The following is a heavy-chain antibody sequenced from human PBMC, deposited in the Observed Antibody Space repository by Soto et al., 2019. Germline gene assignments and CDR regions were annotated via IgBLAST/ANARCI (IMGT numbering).Heavy chain of an antibody. J-gene: IGHJ3*02. CDR1: GGTFSRYA. D-gene: IGHD2-8*01. CDR2: IIPIFGTA. Sequence: QVQLVQSGDEVKKPGSSVKVSCKASGGTFSRYAISWVRQAPGQGLEWMGVIIPIFGTANYAQKFQGRVTITADESTSKAYMELSSLSSEDTAVYYGARNRHCTNGVCSRGAFDILGQGTIVTGSS. CDR3: ARNRHCTNGVCSRGAFDI. V-gene: IGHV1-69*01.